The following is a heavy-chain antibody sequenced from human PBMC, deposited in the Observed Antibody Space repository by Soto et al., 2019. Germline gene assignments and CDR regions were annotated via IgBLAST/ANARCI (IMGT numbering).Heavy chain of an antibody. V-gene: IGHV3-66*01. J-gene: IGHJ4*02. CDR3: ARDPWAADY. D-gene: IGHD3-16*01. CDR2: IYSGGST. Sequence: EVQLVESGGGLVQPEGSLRLSCAASGFTVSTKYMSWVRQAPGKGLEWVSVIYSGGSTFYADSVRGRFTISRDNSKNTVNLQMNSLRAEGTAVYYCARDPWAADYWGQGTLVTVSS. CDR1: GFTVSTKY.